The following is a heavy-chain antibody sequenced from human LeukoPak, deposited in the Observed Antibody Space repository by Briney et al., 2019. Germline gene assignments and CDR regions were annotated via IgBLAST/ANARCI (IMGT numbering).Heavy chain of an antibody. Sequence: GGSLRLSCAASGFTFSSCSMNWVRQAPGKGLEWVSSITSSSSYIYYADSVKGRFTISRDNSKNTLFLQMNSLRAEDTAVYYCAREASDAFDIWGQGTMVTVSS. CDR2: ITSSSSYI. CDR3: AREASDAFDI. V-gene: IGHV3-21*01. CDR1: GFTFSSCS. J-gene: IGHJ3*02.